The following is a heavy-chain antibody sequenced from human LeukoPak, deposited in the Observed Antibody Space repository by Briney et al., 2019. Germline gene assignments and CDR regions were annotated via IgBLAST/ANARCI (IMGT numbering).Heavy chain of an antibody. Sequence: GGSLRLSCSVSGFIFRDFSMSWVRQAPGKGLEWVAKMNEYGSEIFYVDSVKGRFTISRDNGKNSLYLQMNRLRAEDTAVYYCARPRGCASSRCNNFDYWGQGTLVTVSS. D-gene: IGHD2-2*01. V-gene: IGHV3-7*01. J-gene: IGHJ4*02. CDR1: GFIFRDFS. CDR3: ARPRGCASSRCNNFDY. CDR2: MNEYGSEI.